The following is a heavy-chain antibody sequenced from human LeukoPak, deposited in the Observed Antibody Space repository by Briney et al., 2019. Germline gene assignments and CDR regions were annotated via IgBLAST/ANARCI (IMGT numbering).Heavy chain of an antibody. J-gene: IGHJ4*02. V-gene: IGHV4-4*07. Sequence: PSETLSLTCTVSGGSITSNHWSWIRQPAGKGLEWIGRISNSGTTNYNPSVNSRVTISVDTSNKQFSLKLSSVTAAGTAVYYCARSMGTTATAFDYWGPGILVTVSS. D-gene: IGHD2-21*02. CDR1: GGSITSNH. CDR3: ARSMGTTATAFDY. CDR2: ISNSGTT.